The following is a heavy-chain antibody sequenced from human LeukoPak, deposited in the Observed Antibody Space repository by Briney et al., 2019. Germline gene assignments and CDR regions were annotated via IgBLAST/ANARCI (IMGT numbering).Heavy chain of an antibody. CDR1: GGTFSSYA. CDR2: IIPIFGTA. D-gene: IGHD2-2*01. V-gene: IGHV1-69*01. CDR3: ARREVGYCSSTSCYSHAFDI. J-gene: IGHJ3*02. Sequence: ASVKVPCKASGGTFSSYAISWVRQAPGQGLEWMGGIIPIFGTANYAQKFQGRVTITADESTSTAYMELSSLRSEDTAVYYCARREVGYCSSTSCYSHAFDIWGQGTMVTVSS.